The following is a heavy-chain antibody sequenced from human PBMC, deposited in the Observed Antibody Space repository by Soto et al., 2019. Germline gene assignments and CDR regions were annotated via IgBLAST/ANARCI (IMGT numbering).Heavy chain of an antibody. CDR1: GGSFSGYY. Sequence: PSETLCLTCAVYGGSFSGYYWSWIRQPPGKVPESIGEVNHSGSTNSNPSLKRRVTISADTSKNIFSLKLSSVTAADTALYYCARAVPMNVEVQRDAPDKLHFDSWGQGTLVTVSS. D-gene: IGHD3-22*01. J-gene: IGHJ4*02. V-gene: IGHV4-34*01. CDR3: ARAVPMNVEVQRDAPDKLHFDS. CDR2: VNHSGST.